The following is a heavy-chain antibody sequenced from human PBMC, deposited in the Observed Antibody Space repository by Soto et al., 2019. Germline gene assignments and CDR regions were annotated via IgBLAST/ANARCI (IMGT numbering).Heavy chain of an antibody. V-gene: IGHV3-33*01. J-gene: IGHJ6*02. CDR1: GFTFSSDG. CDR2: IWYDGSNK. D-gene: IGHD6-6*01. Sequence: GGALRLSCAASGFTFSSDGMHWVRQAPGKGLEWVAVIWYDGSNKYYADSVKGRFTISRDNPKNTLYLQMNSLRAEDTAVYYCARDTAARPDSYYSGMDACGQGTTVTVSS. CDR3: ARDTAARPDSYYSGMDA.